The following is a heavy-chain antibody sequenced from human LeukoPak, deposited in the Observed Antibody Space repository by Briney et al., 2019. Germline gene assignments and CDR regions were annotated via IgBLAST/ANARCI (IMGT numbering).Heavy chain of an antibody. CDR3: AGGHYYSDGRYPLHY. J-gene: IGHJ4*02. Sequence: ASVKVSCKASGYTFTDYYLHWVRQAPGQGLEWMGWINPNSGGTNYAQRFQGRVTMTRDTSITTAYMELSRLTSDDTAVYYCAGGHYYSDGRYPLHYWGQGTLVTVSS. V-gene: IGHV1-2*02. D-gene: IGHD3-22*01. CDR2: INPNSGGT. CDR1: GYTFTDYY.